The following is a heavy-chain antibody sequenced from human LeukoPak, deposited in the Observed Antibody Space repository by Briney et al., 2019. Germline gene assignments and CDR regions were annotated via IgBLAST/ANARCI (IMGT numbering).Heavy chain of an antibody. CDR3: ARARGFFDY. J-gene: IGHJ4*02. CDR2: IKQAGSEE. Sequence: GGSLRLSCAASGFTFSSYWTSWVRQAPGEGLEWVANIKQAGSEEYYVDSVKGRFTISRDNAENSLYLQMNSLRAEDTAVYYCARARGFFDYWGQGTLVTVTS. V-gene: IGHV3-7*01. D-gene: IGHD3-10*01. CDR1: GFTFSSYW.